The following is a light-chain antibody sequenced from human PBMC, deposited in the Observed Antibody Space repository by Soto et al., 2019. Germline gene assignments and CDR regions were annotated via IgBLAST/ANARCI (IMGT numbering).Light chain of an antibody. CDR3: SSSTSGSTLV. J-gene: IGLJ1*01. V-gene: IGLV2-14*03. Sequence: QSALTQPASVSGSPGQSITISCTGTSSDVGGYNYVSWYQQHPDKAPKLMIYDVTNRPSGVSNRFSGSKSGNTASLIISGLQAEDEADYYCSSSTSGSTLVFGTGTKLTVL. CDR1: SSDVGGYNY. CDR2: DVT.